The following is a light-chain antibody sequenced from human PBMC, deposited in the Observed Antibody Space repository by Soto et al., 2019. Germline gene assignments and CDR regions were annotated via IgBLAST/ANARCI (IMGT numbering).Light chain of an antibody. V-gene: IGLV2-14*01. J-gene: IGLJ1*01. CDR2: EVR. CDR3: SSYTSSSRYV. Sequence: QSALTQPASVSGPPGQSITIACTGTNRDVGSYNLVSWYQQRPGEAPKLIISEVRNRPSGISYRFTGSKSGNTASLTISGLQAEDEADYYCSSYTSSSRYVFGTGTKLTVL. CDR1: NRDVGSYNL.